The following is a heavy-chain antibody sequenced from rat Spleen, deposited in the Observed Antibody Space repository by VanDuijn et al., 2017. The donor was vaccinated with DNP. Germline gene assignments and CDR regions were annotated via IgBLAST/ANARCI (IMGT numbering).Heavy chain of an antibody. J-gene: IGHJ2*01. D-gene: IGHD3-1*01. V-gene: IGHV3-1*01. CDR1: VYSITSNY. Sequence: EVQLQESGPGLVKPSQSLSLTCSVAVYSITSNYWGWIRKFPGNKMEWMGFISYSGSTSYNPSLKSRVSISRDTSKNQFFLQLNSVTTEDTATYYGARFGPDLDYWGQGVMVTVSS. CDR3: ARFGPDLDY. CDR2: ISYSGST.